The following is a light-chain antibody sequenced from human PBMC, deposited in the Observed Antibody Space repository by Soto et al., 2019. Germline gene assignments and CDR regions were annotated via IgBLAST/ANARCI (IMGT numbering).Light chain of an antibody. CDR1: RSVSSSY. Sequence: EIVLTQSPGTRSLSPGERVTLSCRARRSVSSSYLAWYQQKPGQAPRLLIYAASNRATDIPDRFSGSGSGTDFALTISRLEPEDFAVYYCQLYGRSPPPGTFGQGTTVDIK. V-gene: IGKV3-20*01. CDR2: AAS. J-gene: IGKJ2*02. CDR3: QLYGRSPPPGT.